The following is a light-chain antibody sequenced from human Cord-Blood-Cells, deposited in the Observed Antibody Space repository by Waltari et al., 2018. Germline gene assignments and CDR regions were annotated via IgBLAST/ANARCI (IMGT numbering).Light chain of an antibody. CDR2: DAS. CDR1: QSISSW. CDR3: QQYNSYSQT. V-gene: IGKV1-5*01. J-gene: IGKJ1*01. Sequence: DIQMTQSPSTLSASVGDRVTITCRASQSISSWLAWYQQKPGKAPKLLIYDASRLESGVPSRFSGSGSGTEFTLTISSRQPDDFATYYCQQYNSYSQTFGQGTKVESK.